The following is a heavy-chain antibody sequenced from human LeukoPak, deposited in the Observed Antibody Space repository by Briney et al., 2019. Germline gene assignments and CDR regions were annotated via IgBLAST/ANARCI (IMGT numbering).Heavy chain of an antibody. D-gene: IGHD2-2*01. CDR2: ISGGGGST. J-gene: IGHJ4*02. CDR1: GFTFRNYA. Sequence: GGSLRLSCAASGFTFRNYAMSWVRQAPGKGLEWVSVISGGGGSTHVADSVKGRFTISRDNSRDTLSVQINSLRAEDTAVYYCAKLQSVVIPAAMLGFDYWGQGILVTVSS. V-gene: IGHV3-23*01. CDR3: AKLQSVVIPAAMLGFDY.